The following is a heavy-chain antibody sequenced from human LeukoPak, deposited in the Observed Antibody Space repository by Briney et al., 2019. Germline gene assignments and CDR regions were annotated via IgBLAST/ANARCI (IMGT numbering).Heavy chain of an antibody. D-gene: IGHD3-22*01. CDR1: GGSISSSSYY. Sequence: SETLSLTCTVSGGSISSSSYYWGWIRQPPGKGLEWIGGIYYSGGTYYNPSLKSRVTVSVDTSKNQFSLKLSSVTAADTAVYYCARGLGSRFYYDSSGYYQYWGQGTLVTVSS. J-gene: IGHJ4*02. V-gene: IGHV4-39*07. CDR2: IYYSGGT. CDR3: ARGLGSRFYYDSSGYYQY.